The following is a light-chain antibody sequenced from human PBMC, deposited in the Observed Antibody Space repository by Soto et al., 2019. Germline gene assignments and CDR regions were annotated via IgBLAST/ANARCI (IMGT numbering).Light chain of an antibody. Sequence: EIVMTQSPATLSVSPGERATLSCRASQSVSRNLAWYQQKPGQAPRLLIYGASTRATGIPARFSGSGSGTEFTLTISSLQSEDFAVYYCQQYNNWWTFGQGPKVEIK. CDR1: QSVSRN. CDR2: GAS. V-gene: IGKV3-15*01. CDR3: QQYNNWWT. J-gene: IGKJ1*01.